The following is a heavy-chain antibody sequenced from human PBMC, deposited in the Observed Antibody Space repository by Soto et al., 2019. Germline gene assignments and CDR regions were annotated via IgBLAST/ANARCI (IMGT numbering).Heavy chain of an antibody. Sequence: GASVKVSCKASGYTFTSYGISWVRQAPGQGLEWMGRIIPILNMPNVAQKFQGRATITADRSTSTAYMELSSLRSDDTAMYYCASTFPGITSAGTLVFWGQGTPVTVSS. J-gene: IGHJ4*02. D-gene: IGHD1-1*01. CDR1: GYTFTSYG. CDR3: ASTFPGITSAGTLVF. V-gene: IGHV1-69*04. CDR2: IIPILNMP.